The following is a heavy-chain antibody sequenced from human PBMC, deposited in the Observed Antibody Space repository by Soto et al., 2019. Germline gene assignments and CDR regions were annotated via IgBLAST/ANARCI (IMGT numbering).Heavy chain of an antibody. CDR1: GFTFSNYA. J-gene: IGHJ4*02. D-gene: IGHD6-6*01. CDR3: ANSPIKHMEARRDLGLFDY. CDR2: IIETGGIT. V-gene: IGHV3-23*01. Sequence: EVQLLDSGGDLVQPGGSLRLSCAASGFTFSNYAMSWVRQAPVKGLEWVSYIIETGGITNYAVSVKGRFTISRDNSKNTLYLHMSSLRAEDTAVYFCANSPIKHMEARRDLGLFDYWGQGTLVTVSS.